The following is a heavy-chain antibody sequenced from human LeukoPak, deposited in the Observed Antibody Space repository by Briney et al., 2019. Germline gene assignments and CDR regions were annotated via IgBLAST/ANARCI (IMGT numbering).Heavy chain of an antibody. D-gene: IGHD3-10*01. Sequence: GGSLRLSCAASGFTFDDYAMHWVRQAPGKGLEWASGISWNSGSIGYADSVKGRFTISRDNAKNSLYLQMNSLRAEDTAVYYCARAGDTHNYYMDVWGKGTTVTVSS. CDR2: ISWNSGSI. CDR3: ARAGDTHNYYMDV. J-gene: IGHJ6*03. CDR1: GFTFDDYA. V-gene: IGHV3-9*01.